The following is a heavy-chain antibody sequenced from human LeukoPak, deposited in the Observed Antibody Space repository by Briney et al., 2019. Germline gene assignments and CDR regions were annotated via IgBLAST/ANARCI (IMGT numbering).Heavy chain of an antibody. CDR2: IIPILGVA. J-gene: IGHJ4*02. CDR1: GGAFSNYG. Sequence: SVKVSFKASGGAFSNYGISWVRQAPGQGLEWMGGIIPILGVANYAQKLQGRVTITADKSTSTAYMELSSLRSEDTAVYYCARDLYEYKSASFSGYWGQGTLVTVSS. D-gene: IGHD6-6*01. V-gene: IGHV1-69*10. CDR3: ARDLYEYKSASFSGY.